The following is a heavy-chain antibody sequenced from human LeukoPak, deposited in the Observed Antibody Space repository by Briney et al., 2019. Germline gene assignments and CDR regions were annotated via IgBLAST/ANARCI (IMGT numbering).Heavy chain of an antibody. CDR1: GVTLSSYW. J-gene: IGHJ4*02. Sequence: PGKSLRLSCAASGVTLSSYWMHWVRQVPGKGLVWVSRITNDGSNTRYADSVKGRFIISRDNAKNTLYLQMNSLGAEDTAVYFCASSGSGHYYFDFWGQGTLVTVSS. V-gene: IGHV3-74*01. D-gene: IGHD3-22*01. CDR2: ITNDGSNT. CDR3: ASSGSGHYYFDF.